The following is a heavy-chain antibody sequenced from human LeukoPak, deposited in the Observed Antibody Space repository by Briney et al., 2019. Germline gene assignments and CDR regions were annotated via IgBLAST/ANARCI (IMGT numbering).Heavy chain of an antibody. CDR3: ARRTGMTLPGWLRVVDL. J-gene: IGHJ5*02. V-gene: IGHV3-53*01. D-gene: IGHD3-22*01. Sequence: GGSLRLSCTASGFTVSTYYMTWVRQAPGKGLEWVSVIHAGGTTNYADSVKGRFTISRDNSKNTLYLQMNSLRAEDTAVYYCARRTGMTLPGWLRVVDLWGQGTLVTVSS. CDR1: GFTVSTYY. CDR2: IHAGGTT.